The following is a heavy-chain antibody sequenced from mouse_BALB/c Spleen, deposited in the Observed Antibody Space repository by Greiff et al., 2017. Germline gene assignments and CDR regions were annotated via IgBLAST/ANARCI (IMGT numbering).Heavy chain of an antibody. V-gene: IGHV5-6-2*01. Sequence: EVHLVESGGGLVKLGGSLKLSCAASGFTFSSYYMSWVRQTPEKRLELVAAINSNGGSTYYPDTVKGGFTISRDNAKNTRYLQMSRRKSEDTALYYYARQEGFAYWGQGTLVTVSA. J-gene: IGHJ3*01. CDR1: GFTFSSYY. CDR3: ARQEGFAY. CDR2: INSNGGST.